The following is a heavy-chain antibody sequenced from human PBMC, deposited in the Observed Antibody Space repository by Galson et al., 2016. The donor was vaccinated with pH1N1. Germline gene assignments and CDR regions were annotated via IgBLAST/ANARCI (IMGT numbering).Heavy chain of an antibody. J-gene: IGHJ6*02. Sequence: SLRLSCAASGFTFNIFAMSWVRQAPGKGPEWVSSISASGANTNYADPVKGRFTISRDNSKNTLYLQTNSLRSEDTAVYYCARDRSVYYYYGMDVWGQGTTVTVSS. CDR3: ARDRSVYYYYGMDV. V-gene: IGHV3-23*01. CDR2: ISASGANT. D-gene: IGHD3-3*01. CDR1: GFTFNIFA.